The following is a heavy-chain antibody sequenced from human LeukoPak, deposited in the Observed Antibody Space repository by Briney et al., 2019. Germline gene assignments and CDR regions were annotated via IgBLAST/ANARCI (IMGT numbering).Heavy chain of an antibody. CDR2: IYYSGST. CDR3: ARGGSSSWWVFSGEYNWFDP. D-gene: IGHD6-13*01. V-gene: IGHV4-39*07. Sequence: QSSETLSLTCTVSGGSISSSSYYWGWIRQPPGKGLEWIGSIYYSGSTYYNPSLKSRVTISVDTSKNQFSLKLSSVTAADTAVYYCARGGSSSWWVFSGEYNWFDPWGQGTLVTVSS. J-gene: IGHJ5*02. CDR1: GGSISSSSYY.